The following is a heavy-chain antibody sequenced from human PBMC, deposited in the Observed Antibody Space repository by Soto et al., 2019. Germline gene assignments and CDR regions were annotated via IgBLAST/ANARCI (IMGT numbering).Heavy chain of an antibody. Sequence: ASVKVSCKASGYTFTGYYMHWVRQAPGQGLEWMGWINPNSGETIYAQKFQGRVTMTEDTSTDTAYMELSSLRSEDTAVYYCATGQVVGAPPDYWGQGTLVTVSS. V-gene: IGHV1-2*02. CDR1: GYTFTGYY. CDR3: ATGQVVGAPPDY. J-gene: IGHJ4*02. CDR2: INPNSGET. D-gene: IGHD1-26*01.